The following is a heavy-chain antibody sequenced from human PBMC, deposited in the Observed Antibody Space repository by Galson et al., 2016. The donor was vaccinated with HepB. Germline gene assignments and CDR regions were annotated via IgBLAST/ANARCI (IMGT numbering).Heavy chain of an antibody. CDR3: AREVGWEVSPSANYYYGMDV. J-gene: IGHJ6*02. D-gene: IGHD3-16*02. CDR2: IWYDGSNK. Sequence: SLRLSCAASGFTFSSYGMHWVRQTPGKGLEWVAVIWYDGSNKFYADSVKGRFTISRDNSNNMLYLQMNSLRAEDTAVYYCAREVGWEVSPSANYYYGMDVWGQGTTVTVSS. V-gene: IGHV3-33*01. CDR1: GFTFSSYG.